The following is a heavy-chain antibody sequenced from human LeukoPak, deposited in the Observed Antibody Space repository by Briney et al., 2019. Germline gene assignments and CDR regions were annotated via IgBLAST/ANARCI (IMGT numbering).Heavy chain of an antibody. CDR2: IIPIFGTA. J-gene: IGHJ2*01. D-gene: IGHD3-3*01. CDR1: GGTFSSYA. CDR3: ARARFLVPYFDL. Sequence: ASVTVSCKASGGTFSSYAISWVRQAPGQGLEWMGGIIPIFGTANYAQKFQGRVTITADESTSTACMELSSLRSEDTAVYYCARARFLVPYFDLWGRGTLVTVSS. V-gene: IGHV1-69*01.